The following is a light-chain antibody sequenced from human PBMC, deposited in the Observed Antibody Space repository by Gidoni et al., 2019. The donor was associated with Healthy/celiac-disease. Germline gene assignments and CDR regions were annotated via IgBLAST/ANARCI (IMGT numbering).Light chain of an antibody. CDR2: ATS. V-gene: IGKV1-12*01. J-gene: IGKJ4*01. CDR3: QQATTFPLT. CDR1: QDISSW. Sequence: DIQMTQSPSSVSASVGDRVTITCRASQDISSWLAWYQQKPGKAPNLLIYATSILQRGVPSRFSGSKSGTDFTLTISSLQPEDFATYYCQQATTFPLTFGGEAKVGIK.